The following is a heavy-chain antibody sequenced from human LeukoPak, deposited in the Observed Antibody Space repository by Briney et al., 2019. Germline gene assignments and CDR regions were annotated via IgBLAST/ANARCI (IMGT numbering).Heavy chain of an antibody. V-gene: IGHV4-39*01. J-gene: IGHJ5*02. CDR2: IFYSGNT. D-gene: IGHD2-15*01. CDR3: ARVSGPLYRPGANWFDP. CDR1: GGSINSSSYY. Sequence: SETLSLTCTVSGGSINSSSYYWGWIRQPPGKGLEWIGSIFYSGNTYDNPSLKSRVTISVDTSKNQFSLKLNSVTAADTAVYYCARVSGPLYRPGANWFDPWGQGTLVTVSS.